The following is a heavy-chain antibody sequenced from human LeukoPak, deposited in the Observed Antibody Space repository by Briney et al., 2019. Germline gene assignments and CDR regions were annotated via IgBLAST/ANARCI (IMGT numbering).Heavy chain of an antibody. CDR1: GYTFTVYY. J-gene: IGHJ3*02. CDR2: INPDSGGT. CDR3: ASLLAGPDSAFDI. Sequence: ASVTVSCMASGYTFTVYYMHWVRQAPGQRLEWVGWINPDSGGTNYAQKFQGRVTMTRDTSITTAYMELIRLTSDDTAVYYCASLLAGPDSAFDIWGQGTSVTVSS. V-gene: IGHV1-2*02. D-gene: IGHD3-22*01.